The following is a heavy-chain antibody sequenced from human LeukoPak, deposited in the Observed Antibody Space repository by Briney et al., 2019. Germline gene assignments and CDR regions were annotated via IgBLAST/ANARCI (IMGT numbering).Heavy chain of an antibody. CDR2: IYTSGST. CDR1: GGSISSYY. V-gene: IGHV4-4*07. J-gene: IGHJ3*02. D-gene: IGHD6-19*01. CDR3: ARGTGAVAGHPDAFDI. Sequence: PSETLSLTCTVSGGSISSYYWSWIRQPAGKGLEWIGRIYTSGSTNYNPSLKSRVTMSVDTSKNQFSLKLSSVTAADTAVYYCARGTGAVAGHPDAFDIWGQGTMVTVSP.